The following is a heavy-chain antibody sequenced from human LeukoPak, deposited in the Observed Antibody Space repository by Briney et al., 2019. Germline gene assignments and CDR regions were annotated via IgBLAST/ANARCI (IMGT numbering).Heavy chain of an antibody. CDR2: IIPILCIA. V-gene: IGHV1-69*04. J-gene: IGHJ4*02. D-gene: IGHD6-13*01. CDR3: ARDPIYIAAAGTGYLPYFDY. CDR1: GGTFSSYA. Sequence: SVKVSCKASGGTFSSYAISWVRQAPGQGLEWMGRIIPILCIANYAQKFQGRVTITADKSTSTAYMELSSLRSEDTAVYYCARDPIYIAAAGTGYLPYFDYWGQGTLVTVSS.